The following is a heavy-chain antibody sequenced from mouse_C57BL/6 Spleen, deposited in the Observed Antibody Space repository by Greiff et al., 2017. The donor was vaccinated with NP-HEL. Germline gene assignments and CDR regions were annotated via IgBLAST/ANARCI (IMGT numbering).Heavy chain of an antibody. J-gene: IGHJ4*01. V-gene: IGHV1-69*01. D-gene: IGHD4-1*01. CDR3: AREELGRGAMDY. CDR2: IDPSDSYT. Sequence: VQLQQPGAELVMPGASVKLSCKASGYTFTSYWMHWVKQRPGQGLEWIGEIDPSDSYTNYNQKFKGKSTLTVDKSSSTAYMQLSSLTSEDSAVYYCAREELGRGAMDYWGQGTSVTVSS. CDR1: GYTFTSYW.